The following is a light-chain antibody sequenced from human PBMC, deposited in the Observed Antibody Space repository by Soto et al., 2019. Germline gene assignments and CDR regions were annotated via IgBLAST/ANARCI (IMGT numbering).Light chain of an antibody. CDR2: KAS. CDR3: QQNHPYPIT. V-gene: IGKV1-5*03. J-gene: IGKJ1*01. CDR1: QNINNK. Sequence: IQITKSTSTLPSSVGARVAITCRASQNINNKLAWYQHKPGKGPSLLISKASNVESGVSARFSGSGSGTEFTLTISSLQPDDSGTYYCQQNHPYPITFGQGTKVDNK.